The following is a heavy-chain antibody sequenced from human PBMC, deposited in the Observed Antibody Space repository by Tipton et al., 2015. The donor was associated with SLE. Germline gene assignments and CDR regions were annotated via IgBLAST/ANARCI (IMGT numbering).Heavy chain of an antibody. CDR2: ISIYNENT. Sequence: QLVQSGAEVKKPGASVKVSCKASGYTFTNYGFSWVRQAPGQGLEWMGWISIYNENTNYAQKLQGRVTMTTDTSTSTVYMELRSLRSDDTAVYYCARDRGRGGSAYFDYWGQGTLVIVSS. J-gene: IGHJ4*02. CDR1: GYTFTNYG. CDR3: ARDRGRGGSAYFDY. V-gene: IGHV1-18*01. D-gene: IGHD6-25*01.